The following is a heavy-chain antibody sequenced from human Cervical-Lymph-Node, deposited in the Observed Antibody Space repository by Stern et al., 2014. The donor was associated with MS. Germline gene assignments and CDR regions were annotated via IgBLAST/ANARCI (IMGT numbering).Heavy chain of an antibody. Sequence: QVQLVQSGAEVKKPGSSVKVSCRTSGDSFNNYAITWVRQAPGQGLEWMVGIIPLFATPPYAQKSQARVTITVDQSPATAYMELNTLRSEDTAVYYCARGVVELERRGVFHYWAQGTLVPVPS. V-gene: IGHV1-69*01. CDR1: GDSFNNYA. J-gene: IGHJ4*02. CDR3: ARGVVELERRGVFHY. D-gene: IGHD1-1*01. CDR2: IIPLFATP.